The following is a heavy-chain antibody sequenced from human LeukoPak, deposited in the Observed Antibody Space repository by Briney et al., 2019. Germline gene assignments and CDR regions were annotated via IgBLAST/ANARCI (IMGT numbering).Heavy chain of an antibody. CDR3: ARDLLRRVPAAINYYYYYGMDV. J-gene: IGHJ6*02. CDR2: IIPIFGTA. Sequence: ASVKVSCKASGGTFSSYAISWVRQAPGQGLEWMGGIIPIFGTANYAQKFQGRVTITADESTSTAYMELSSLRSEDTAVYYCARDLLRRVPAAINYYYYYGMDVWGQGTTVTVSS. CDR1: GGTFSSYA. D-gene: IGHD2-2*01. V-gene: IGHV1-69*13.